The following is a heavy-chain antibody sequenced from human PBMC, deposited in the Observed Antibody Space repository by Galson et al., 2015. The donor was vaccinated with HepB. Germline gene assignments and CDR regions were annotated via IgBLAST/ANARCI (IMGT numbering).Heavy chain of an antibody. J-gene: IGHJ5*02. CDR3: AHTRGGAAAGWWWFDP. V-gene: IGHV2-5*01. CDR1: GFSLSTSGVG. CDR2: IYWNDDK. Sequence: PALVKPTQTLTLTCTFSGFSLSTSGVGVGWLRQPPGKALEWLALIYWNDDKRYSPSLKSRLTITKDTSKNQVVLTMTNMDPVDTATYYCAHTRGGAAAGWWWFDPWGQGTLVTVSS. D-gene: IGHD6-13*01.